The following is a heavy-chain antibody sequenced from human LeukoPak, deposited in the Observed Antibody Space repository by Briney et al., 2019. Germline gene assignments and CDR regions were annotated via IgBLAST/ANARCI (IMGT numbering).Heavy chain of an antibody. CDR2: INPSGGST. V-gene: IGHV1-46*01. D-gene: IGHD1-26*01. Sequence: ASVKVSCKASGYTFTSYYMHWVRQAPGQGLEWMGIINPSGGSTSYAQKFQGRVTMTRDTSTSTVYMELSSLRSEDTAVYYCARSRTSGSYKPTDWFDPWGQGTLVTVSS. J-gene: IGHJ5*02. CDR3: ARSRTSGSYKPTDWFDP. CDR1: GYTFTSYY.